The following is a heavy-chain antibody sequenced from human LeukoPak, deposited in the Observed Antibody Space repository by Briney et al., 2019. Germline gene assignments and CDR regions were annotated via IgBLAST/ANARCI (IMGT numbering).Heavy chain of an antibody. CDR3: ARVNSWGSYLDCSSTSCPRARWFDP. V-gene: IGHV1-69*05. Sequence: GASVKVSCKASGGTFSSYAISWVRQAPGQGLEWMGGIIPIFGTANYAQKFQGRVTITTDESTSTAYMELSSLRSEDTAVYYCARVNSWGSYLDCSSTSCPRARWFDPWGQGTLVTVSS. CDR2: IIPIFGTA. D-gene: IGHD2-2*01. J-gene: IGHJ5*02. CDR1: GGTFSSYA.